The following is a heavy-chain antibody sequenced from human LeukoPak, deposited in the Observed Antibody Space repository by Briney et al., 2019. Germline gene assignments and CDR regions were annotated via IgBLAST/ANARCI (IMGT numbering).Heavy chain of an antibody. CDR3: ARNPDTVTGRDYYYGMDV. V-gene: IGHV4-34*01. Sequence: PSETLSLTCAVYGGSFSDYYWSWIRQPPGKGLEWIGEINHSGSTNYNPSLKSRVTISVDTSKNQFSLKLSPVTAADTAVYYCARNPDTVTGRDYYYGMDVWGQGTTVTVSS. CDR1: GGSFSDYY. CDR2: INHSGST. D-gene: IGHD4-17*01. J-gene: IGHJ6*02.